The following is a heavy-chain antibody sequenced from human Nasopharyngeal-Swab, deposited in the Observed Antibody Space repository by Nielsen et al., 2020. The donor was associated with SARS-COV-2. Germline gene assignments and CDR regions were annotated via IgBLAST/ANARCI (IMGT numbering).Heavy chain of an antibody. CDR1: GFISSSYS. V-gene: IGHV3-48*01. CDR3: AIRQRKSGTRAFDI. CDR2: ITSGGDTI. D-gene: IGHD1-1*01. Sequence: ARSLRLSCAASGFISSSYSINWVRQAPGKGLEWVSYITSGGDTIYSSDSVKGRFTISRDIAKNSMFMQMNSLRAEDTAVYYCAIRQRKSGTRAFDIWGQGTMVTVSS. J-gene: IGHJ3*02.